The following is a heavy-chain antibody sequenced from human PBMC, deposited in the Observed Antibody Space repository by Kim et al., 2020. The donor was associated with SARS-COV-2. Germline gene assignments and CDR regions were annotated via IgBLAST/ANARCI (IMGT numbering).Heavy chain of an antibody. J-gene: IGHJ6*03. Sequence: GGSLRLSCAASGFTFSRYWMSWVRQAPGKGLEWVANIRNDGSEKYYVDSVKGRFTISRDNIKSSHYLQMNSLRADDTAVYYCARELDSTYYFMDVSG. CDR3: ARELDSTYYFMDV. V-gene: IGHV3-7*01. D-gene: IGHD2-15*01. CDR2: IRNDGSEK. CDR1: GFTFSRYW.